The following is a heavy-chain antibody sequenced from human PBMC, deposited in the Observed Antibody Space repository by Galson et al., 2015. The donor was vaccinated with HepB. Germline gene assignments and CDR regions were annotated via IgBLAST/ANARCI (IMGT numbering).Heavy chain of an antibody. CDR1: GYTFAGQY. J-gene: IGHJ6*02. D-gene: IGHD2-2*01. V-gene: IGHV1-2*02. CDR3: ARDCGSSSCYDGMDV. Sequence: SVKVSCKASGYTFAGQYLHWVRQAPGQGLEWMGWINCNSGATKFAQKFLGRVTLTRDTSISTSDMELSSLRSDDTAVYYCARDCGSSSCYDGMDVWGQGTTVTVSS. CDR2: INCNSGAT.